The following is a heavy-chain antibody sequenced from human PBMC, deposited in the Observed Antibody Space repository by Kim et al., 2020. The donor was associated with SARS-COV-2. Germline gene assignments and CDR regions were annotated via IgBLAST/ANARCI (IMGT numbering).Heavy chain of an antibody. V-gene: IGHV3-53*01. CDR2: IYSGGST. CDR1: GFTVSSNY. Sequence: GGSLRLSCAASGFTVSSNYMSWVRQAPGKGLEWVSVIYSGGSTYYADSVKGRFTISRDNSKNTLYLQMNSLRAEDTAVYYCARDSFGSSGYYLPYYYGMDVWGQGTTVTVSS. CDR3: ARDSFGSSGYYLPYYYGMDV. J-gene: IGHJ6*02. D-gene: IGHD3-22*01.